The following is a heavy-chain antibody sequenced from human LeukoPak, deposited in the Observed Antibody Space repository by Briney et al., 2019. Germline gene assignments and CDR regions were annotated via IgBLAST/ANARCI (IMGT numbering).Heavy chain of an antibody. Sequence: GGSLRLSCVASGFTFNNYWMTWVRQAPGRGLEWVANIRHDGSARYYGDSVKGRFTIPRDDAKNSLFLQMNSLRADDTALYYCARDNSGLDYWGQGTPVTVSS. V-gene: IGHV3-7*01. CDR3: ARDNSGLDY. D-gene: IGHD6-19*01. CDR2: IRHDGSAR. CDR1: GFTFNNYW. J-gene: IGHJ4*02.